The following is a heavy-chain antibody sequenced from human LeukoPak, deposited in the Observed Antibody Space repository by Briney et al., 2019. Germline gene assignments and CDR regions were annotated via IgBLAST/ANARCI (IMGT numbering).Heavy chain of an antibody. CDR2: ISAGGNNT. V-gene: IGHV3-23*01. Sequence: GGSLRLSCAASGFTFSSYWMSWVRQAPGKGLEWVSVISAGGNNTLYADSVRGRFTISRDNSRNAVDLQMNSLRAEDTAVYYCGKRSTSLRGRGNYWGQGALVTVSS. CDR1: GFTFSSYW. CDR3: GKRSTSLRGRGNY. J-gene: IGHJ4*02. D-gene: IGHD2-2*01.